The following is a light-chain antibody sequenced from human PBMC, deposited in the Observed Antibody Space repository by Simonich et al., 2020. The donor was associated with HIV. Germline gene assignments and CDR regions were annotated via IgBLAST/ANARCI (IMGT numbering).Light chain of an antibody. CDR3: CSYAGSYTWV. CDR1: SSDVGGYDY. J-gene: IGLJ3*02. CDR2: DVT. V-gene: IGLV2-11*01. Sequence: QSALTQPRSVSGSPGQSVTISCTGTSSDVGGYDYVSWHQQHPGKAPKLMIYDVTKRPSGVPDSFSGSKSGNTASLTISGLQAEDEADYYCCSYAGSYTWVFGGGTKLTVL.